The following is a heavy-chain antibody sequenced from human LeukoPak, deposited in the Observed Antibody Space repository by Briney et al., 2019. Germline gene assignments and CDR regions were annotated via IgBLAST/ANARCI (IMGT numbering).Heavy chain of an antibody. Sequence: GGSLRLSCVASGLTVNSNYISWVRQAPGKGLEWVSIIYSGGSTYYADSVRGRFTISRDNSKNTLYLQMNSLRAEDTAVYYCARDLGYSAYATVRGYAVDIWGQGTMVTVSS. CDR1: GLTVNSNY. J-gene: IGHJ3*02. CDR2: IYSGGST. D-gene: IGHD5-12*01. CDR3: ARDLGYSAYATVRGYAVDI. V-gene: IGHV3-66*01.